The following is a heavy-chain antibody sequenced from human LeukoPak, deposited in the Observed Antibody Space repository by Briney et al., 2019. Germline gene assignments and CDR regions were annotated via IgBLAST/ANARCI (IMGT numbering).Heavy chain of an antibody. V-gene: IGHV4-4*07. CDR2: IYSSGSI. CDR3: AREAMIVVVMDY. Sequence: PSETLSLTCTVSGGSISSYYWSWIRQPAGKGLEWIGRIYSSGSISYNPSLKSRLSMSLDTSKNQFSLKLTSVTAADTAVYYCAREAMIVVVMDYWGQGTLVTVSS. CDR1: GGSISSYY. D-gene: IGHD3-22*01. J-gene: IGHJ4*02.